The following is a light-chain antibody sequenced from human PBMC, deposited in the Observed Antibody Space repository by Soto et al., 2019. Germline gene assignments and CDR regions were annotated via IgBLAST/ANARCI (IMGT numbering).Light chain of an antibody. J-gene: IGKJ2*01. CDR1: QNIDTW. CDR2: KAS. Sequence: DIQMTQSPSTLSASIGDRVTITCRASQNIDTWLAWYHQKPGQAPNLLIYKASILQIGVPSRFRGSGSGTEFSLTINSLQPDDFATYYCQQYNSVPYTFGQGTKLEI. V-gene: IGKV1-5*03. CDR3: QQYNSVPYT.